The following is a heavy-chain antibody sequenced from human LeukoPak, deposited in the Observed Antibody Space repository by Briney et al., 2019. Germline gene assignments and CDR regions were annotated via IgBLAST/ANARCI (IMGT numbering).Heavy chain of an antibody. J-gene: IGHJ4*02. V-gene: IGHV1-46*01. CDR2: INPSGSRT. CDR1: GYTFTDYY. D-gene: IGHD3-22*01. CDR3: AREVKNYDSSGYHQYYFDY. Sequence: ASVKVSCKASGYTFTDYYMHWVRQAPGRGLEWVGLINPSGSRTICAQKFQGRVTMTRDTSTSTDYMELSSLTSEDTAVYYCAREVKNYDSSGYHQYYFDYWGQGTLVTVSS.